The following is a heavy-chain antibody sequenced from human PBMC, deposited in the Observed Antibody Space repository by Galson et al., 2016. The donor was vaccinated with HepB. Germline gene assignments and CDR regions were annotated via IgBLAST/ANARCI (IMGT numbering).Heavy chain of an antibody. CDR2: HRGTSSYI. Sequence: SLRLSCAASEFSFRTYSMSWVRQAPGKGLEWVSSHRGTSSYIHYAASVKGRIPISRDNAKKSLYLQMNSLGAEDTAVDYCARGLVNTIFGVVISYYYIDVWGEGTTVTVSS. D-gene: IGHD3-3*01. CDR1: EFSFRTYS. J-gene: IGHJ6*03. CDR3: ARGLVNTIFGVVISYYYIDV. V-gene: IGHV3-21*01.